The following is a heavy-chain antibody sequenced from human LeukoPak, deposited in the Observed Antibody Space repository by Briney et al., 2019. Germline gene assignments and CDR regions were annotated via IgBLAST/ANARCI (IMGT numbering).Heavy chain of an antibody. CDR3: TSTIVATTPDAFDI. V-gene: IGHV3-49*04. J-gene: IGHJ3*02. D-gene: IGHD5-12*01. Sequence: GGSLRLSSTASGFTFGDYAMSWVRQAPGKGLEWVGFIRSKAYGGTTEYAASVKGRFTISRDDSKSIAYLQMNSLKTEDTAVYYCTSTIVATTPDAFDIWGQGTMVTVSS. CDR1: GFTFGDYA. CDR2: IRSKAYGGTT.